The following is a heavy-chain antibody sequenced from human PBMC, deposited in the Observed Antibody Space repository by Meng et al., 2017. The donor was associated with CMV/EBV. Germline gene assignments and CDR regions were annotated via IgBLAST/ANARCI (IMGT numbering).Heavy chain of an antibody. CDR3: TKDQGISGYSMDV. Sequence: GGSLRLSCSSSTFTLSNHDMNWVRQAPGKGLEWLSHINRGDSVIAYADSVRGRFTISRAIAKNSLYLQMNSLRVEDTALYYCTKDQGISGYSMDVWGQGTTVTVSS. V-gene: IGHV3-48*03. J-gene: IGHJ6*02. CDR2: INRGDSVI. CDR1: TFTLSNHD. D-gene: IGHD3-3*01.